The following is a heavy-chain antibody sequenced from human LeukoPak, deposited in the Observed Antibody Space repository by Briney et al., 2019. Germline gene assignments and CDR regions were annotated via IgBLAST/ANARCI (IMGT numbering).Heavy chain of an antibody. CDR3: ARFGGYSYGSFYFDY. V-gene: IGHV4-59*08. CDR1: GGSISSYY. Sequence: SETLSLTCTVSGGSISSYYWSWIRQPPGKGLEWIGYIYYSGSTNYNPSLKSRVTISVDTSKNQFSLKLSSVTAADTAVYYCARFGGYSYGSFYFDYWGQGTLVTVSS. D-gene: IGHD5-18*01. CDR2: IYYSGST. J-gene: IGHJ4*02.